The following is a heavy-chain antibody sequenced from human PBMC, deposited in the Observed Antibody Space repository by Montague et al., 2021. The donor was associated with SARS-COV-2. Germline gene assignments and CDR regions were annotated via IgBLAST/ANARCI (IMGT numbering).Heavy chain of an antibody. CDR2: IYYSATT. CDR3: ARLRRGTYYVSFDP. D-gene: IGHD1-26*01. CDR1: GGSITNYY. J-gene: IGHJ5*02. V-gene: IGHV4-59*12. Sequence: SETPSLTCTVSGGSITNYYWTWIRQPPGRGLEWIGYIYYSATTNXNPSLKSRVTMSIDTSKNQFSLSLSSVTAADSAVYYCARLRRGTYYVSFDPWGQGTLVSVSS.